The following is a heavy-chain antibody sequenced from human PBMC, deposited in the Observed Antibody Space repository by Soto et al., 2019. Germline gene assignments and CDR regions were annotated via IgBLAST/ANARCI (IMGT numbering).Heavy chain of an antibody. D-gene: IGHD2-8*01. Sequence: EVQLLESGGGLVQPGGSLRLSCEASGFTFSTSAMSWVRQAPGKGLDWVSVISGNGDSTYYADSVKGRFTISRDIYKNTLYLQMNSLGAEDTALYYCAKYVLAPNYYMDVWGKGTTVTVSS. CDR2: ISGNGDST. CDR3: AKYVLAPNYYMDV. CDR1: GFTFSTSA. V-gene: IGHV3-23*01. J-gene: IGHJ6*03.